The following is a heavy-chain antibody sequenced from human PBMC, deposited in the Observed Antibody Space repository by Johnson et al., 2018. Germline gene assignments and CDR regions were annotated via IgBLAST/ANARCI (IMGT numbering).Heavy chain of an antibody. D-gene: IGHD3-22*01. CDR1: GGTFSSYA. Sequence: QVQLVESGAEVKKPGSSVKVSCKASGGTFSSYAISWVRQAPGQGLEWMGGIIPIFGTANYAQKFQGRVTITAAESTSTAYMELSSLRSEDTAVYYCARDRPTYYYDSSGYYADAFDIWGQGTMVTVSS. CDR3: ARDRPTYYYDSSGYYADAFDI. CDR2: IIPIFGTA. J-gene: IGHJ3*02. V-gene: IGHV1-69*01.